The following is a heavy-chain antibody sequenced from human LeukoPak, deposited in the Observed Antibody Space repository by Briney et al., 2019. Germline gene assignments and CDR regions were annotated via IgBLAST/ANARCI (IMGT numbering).Heavy chain of an antibody. CDR1: GGSFSGYY. D-gene: IGHD3-22*01. J-gene: IGHJ4*02. V-gene: IGHV4-34*01. CDR3: ARAPRPGAYYYDSSGYYRQYYFDY. CDR2: INHSGST. Sequence: SETLSLTCAVYGGSFSGYYWSWIRQPPGKGLEWIGEINHSGSTNYNPSLKSRVTISVDTSKNQFSLKLSSVTAADTAVYYCARAPRPGAYYYDSSGYYRQYYFDYWGQGTLVTVSS.